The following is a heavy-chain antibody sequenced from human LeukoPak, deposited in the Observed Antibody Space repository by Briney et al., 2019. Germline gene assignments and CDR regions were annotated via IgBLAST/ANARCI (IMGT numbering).Heavy chain of an antibody. Sequence: SETLSLTCAVYGGSFSGYYWSWIRQPPGKGLEWIGEINHSGSTNYNPSLKSRVTISVDTSKNQFSLKLSSVTAADTAVYYCARHPRTGYYGSGSYYKWGQGTLVTVSS. CDR3: ARHPRTGYYGSGSYYK. J-gene: IGHJ4*02. CDR1: GGSFSGYY. D-gene: IGHD3-10*01. CDR2: INHSGST. V-gene: IGHV4-34*01.